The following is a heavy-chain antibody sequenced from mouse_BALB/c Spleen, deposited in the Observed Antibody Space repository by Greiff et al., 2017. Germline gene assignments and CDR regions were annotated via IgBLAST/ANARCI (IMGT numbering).Heavy chain of an antibody. Sequence: QVQLQQSGAELVKPGASVKLSCKASGYTFTSYYMYWVKQRPGQGLEWIGEINPSNGGTNFNEKFKSKATLTVDKSSSTAYMQLSSLTSEDSAVYYWTLKDYYDDDAWFAYWGQGTLVTVSA. V-gene: IGHV1S81*02. CDR2: INPSNGGT. J-gene: IGHJ3*01. CDR3: TLKDYYDDDAWFAY. CDR1: GYTFTSYY. D-gene: IGHD2-4*01.